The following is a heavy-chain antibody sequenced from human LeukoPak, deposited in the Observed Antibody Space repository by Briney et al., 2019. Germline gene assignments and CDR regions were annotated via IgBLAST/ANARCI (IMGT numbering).Heavy chain of an antibody. J-gene: IGHJ4*02. CDR1: GDSIFTTRYH. V-gene: IGHV4-39*07. D-gene: IGHD3-22*01. CDR2: ITYSGDT. CDR3: ARGYDSSAYYPFNY. Sequence: SETLSLTCTVTGDSIFTTRYHWGWIRQPPGKGLEWIGSITYSGDTYENPSLESRVIISVDTSKNQFSLKLNSVTAADTAVYYCARGYDSSAYYPFNYWGQGTLVTVSS.